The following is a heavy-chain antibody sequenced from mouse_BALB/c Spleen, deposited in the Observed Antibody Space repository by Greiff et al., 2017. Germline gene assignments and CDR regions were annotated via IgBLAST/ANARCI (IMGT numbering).Heavy chain of an antibody. J-gene: IGHJ4*01. Sequence: QVQLKQSGAELMKPGASLKISCKATGYTFSSYWIEWVKQRPGHGLEWIGEILPGSGSTNYNEKFKGKATFTADTSSNTAYMQLSSLTSEDSAVYYCARSADGAPYAMDYWGQGTSVTVSS. V-gene: IGHV1-9*01. CDR3: ARSADGAPYAMDY. CDR1: GYTFSSYW. CDR2: ILPGSGST.